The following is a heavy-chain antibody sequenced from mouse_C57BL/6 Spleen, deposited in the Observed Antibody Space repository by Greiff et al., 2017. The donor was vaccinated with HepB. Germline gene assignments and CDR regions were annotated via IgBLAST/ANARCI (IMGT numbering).Heavy chain of an antibody. CDR2: ISYDGSN. V-gene: IGHV3-6*01. J-gene: IGHJ1*03. CDR1: GYSITSGYY. CDR3: ARDGPGYFDV. Sequence: DVKLQESGPGLVKPSQSLSLTCSVTGYSITSGYYWNWIRQFPGNKLEWMGYISYDGSNNYNPSLKNRISITRDTSKNQFFLKLNSVTTEDTATYYCARDGPGYFDVWGTGTTVTVSS.